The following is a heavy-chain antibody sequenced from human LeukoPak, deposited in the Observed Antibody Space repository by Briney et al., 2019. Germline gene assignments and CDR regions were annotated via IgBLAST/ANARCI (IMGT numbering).Heavy chain of an antibody. Sequence: PGGSLRLSCAASGFTFDDYAMHWVRQAPGKGLEWVSGISWNSGSIGYADSVKGRFTISRDNAKNSLYLQMNSLRAEGTALYYCATVLRFLEWPFWGQGTMVTVSS. J-gene: IGHJ3*01. CDR2: ISWNSGSI. CDR3: ATVLRFLEWPF. V-gene: IGHV3-9*01. CDR1: GFTFDDYA. D-gene: IGHD3-3*01.